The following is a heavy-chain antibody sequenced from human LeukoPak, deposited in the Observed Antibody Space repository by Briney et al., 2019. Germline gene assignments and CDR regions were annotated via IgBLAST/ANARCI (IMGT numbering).Heavy chain of an antibody. V-gene: IGHV1-69*01. D-gene: IGHD1-26*01. J-gene: IGHJ4*02. CDR1: GGTFSSYA. CDR3: ARYRYSGSYSDY. Sequence: GASVKVSCKASGGTFSSYAISWVRQAPGQGLEWMGGIIPIFGTANYAQKFQGRVTITADESTSTAYMELSSLRSEDTAVYYCARYRYSGSYSDYWGQGTLVTVSS. CDR2: IIPIFGTA.